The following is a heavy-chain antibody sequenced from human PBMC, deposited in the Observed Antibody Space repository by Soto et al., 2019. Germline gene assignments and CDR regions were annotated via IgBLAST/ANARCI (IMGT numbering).Heavy chain of an antibody. J-gene: IGHJ6*02. V-gene: IGHV3-21*01. Sequence: EVQLVESGGGLVKPGGSLRLSCAASGFTFSSYSMNWVRQAPGKGLEWVSSISCSTSYIYYADSVKGRFTTSRDNAKNSLYLQMNSLRAEDTAVYYCARVVDYCDPYYYYGMDVWGQGTTVTVSS. CDR2: ISCSTSYI. CDR1: GFTFSSYS. CDR3: ARVVDYCDPYYYYGMDV. D-gene: IGHD3-22*01.